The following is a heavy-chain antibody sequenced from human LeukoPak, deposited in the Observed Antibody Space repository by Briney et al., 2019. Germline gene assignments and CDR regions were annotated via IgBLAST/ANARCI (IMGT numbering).Heavy chain of an antibody. CDR3: ARRGDYYYDSSGVIDY. D-gene: IGHD3-22*01. CDR2: INPNSGGT. Sequence: ASVKVSCKASGYTFTGYYMHWVRQAPGQGLEWMGWINPNSGGTNYAQKFQGRVTMTRDTSISTAYMELSRLRSDDTAVYYCARRGDYYYDSSGVIDYWGQGTLVTVSS. V-gene: IGHV1-2*02. CDR1: GYTFTGYY. J-gene: IGHJ4*02.